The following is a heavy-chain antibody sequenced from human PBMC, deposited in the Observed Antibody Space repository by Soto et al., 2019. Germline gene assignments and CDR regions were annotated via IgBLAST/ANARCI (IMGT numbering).Heavy chain of an antibody. CDR2: IIRKADGGAS. CDR3: ALDRLGEWFYSYGLDV. Sequence: EVQLVESGGGLVKPGGSLRLSCAASGFNFNNAWMNWVRQAPGKGLEWVGRIIRKADGGASHYAAPVNGRFTISRDDSKNTVYLQMNSLKTEDTGIYYCALDRLGEWFYSYGLDVWGQGTTVTVSS. V-gene: IGHV3-15*01. CDR1: GFNFNNAW. J-gene: IGHJ6*02. D-gene: IGHD3-10*01.